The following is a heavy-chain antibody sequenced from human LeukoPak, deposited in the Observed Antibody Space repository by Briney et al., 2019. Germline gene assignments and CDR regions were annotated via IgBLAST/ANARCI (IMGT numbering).Heavy chain of an antibody. D-gene: IGHD3-10*01. J-gene: IGHJ4*02. V-gene: IGHV4-39*07. CDR1: GDSISTSVYY. CDR2: IYHSGTT. CDR3: ARVRGVYYFDY. Sequence: SETLSLTCTVSGDSISTSVYYWGRVRQPPGKGLEWIGNIYHSGTTYCSPSLKSHVTISVDTSKNQFSLKLRFVTAADTAVYYCARVRGVYYFDYWGQETLVTVSS.